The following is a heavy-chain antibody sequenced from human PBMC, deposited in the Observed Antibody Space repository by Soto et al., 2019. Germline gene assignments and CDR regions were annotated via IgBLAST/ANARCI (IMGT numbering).Heavy chain of an antibody. Sequence: QITLKESGPTLVKPTQTLTLTCTFSGFSLSTSGVGVGWIRQPPGKALEWLALIYWDDDKRYSPSLKSRLTITKETSKSQVVLTMTNMDPVDTATYYCAHCIAAAGTNSRMDVWGQGTTVTVSS. CDR1: GFSLSTSGVG. V-gene: IGHV2-5*02. D-gene: IGHD6-13*01. CDR3: AHCIAAAGTNSRMDV. CDR2: IYWDDDK. J-gene: IGHJ6*02.